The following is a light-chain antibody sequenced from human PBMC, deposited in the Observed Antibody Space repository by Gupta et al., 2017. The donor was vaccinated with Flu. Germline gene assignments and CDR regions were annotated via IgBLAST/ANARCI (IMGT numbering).Light chain of an antibody. CDR3: SSFTRGSTYV. Sequence: QSALTQPPSVSGSPGQSVSLSCTGSSSDVGSYNGVSWYQQPPGTAPKLMIYAVSNRPSGVPDRFSGSKSGNTASLTISGLQAEDEADYYCSSFTRGSTYVFGTGTKVTVL. CDR2: AVS. J-gene: IGLJ1*01. V-gene: IGLV2-18*02. CDR1: SSDVGSYNG.